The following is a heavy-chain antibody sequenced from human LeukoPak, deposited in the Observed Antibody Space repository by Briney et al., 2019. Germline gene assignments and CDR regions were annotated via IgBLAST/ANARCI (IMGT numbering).Heavy chain of an antibody. V-gene: IGHV4-34*01. Sequence: SETLSLTCAVYGGSFSGYYWGWLRQPPRKGLEWIGEINHSGSTNYNPSLKSRVTISTDTSKNQFSLKLSSVTAADTAVYYCAREGYDSSGYYDYWGQGTLVTVSS. CDR1: GGSFSGYY. J-gene: IGHJ4*02. CDR2: INHSGST. D-gene: IGHD3-22*01. CDR3: AREGYDSSGYYDY.